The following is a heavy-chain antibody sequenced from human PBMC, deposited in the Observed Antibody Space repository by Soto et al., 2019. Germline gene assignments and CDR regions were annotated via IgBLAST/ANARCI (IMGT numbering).Heavy chain of an antibody. CDR2: ISSGGSYI. J-gene: IGHJ4*02. V-gene: IGHV3-21*01. D-gene: IGHD4-17*01. CDR3: ATYPVTSLGF. Sequence: GGSLRLSCAASGFTCTTYNMNWVRQAPGKGLEWVSSISSGGSYIYYADSVNGRFTISRDNAKNSLYLQMNSLRAEDTAVYYCATYPVTSLGFWGQGTLVTVFS. CDR1: GFTCTTYN.